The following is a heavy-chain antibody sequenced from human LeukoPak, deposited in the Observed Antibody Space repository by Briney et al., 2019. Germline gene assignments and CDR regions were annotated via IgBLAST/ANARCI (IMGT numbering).Heavy chain of an antibody. CDR3: ARYDFWSGYYFKASRGYYFDY. Sequence: ASVKVSCKASGGTFSSYAISWVRQAPGQGLEWMGGIILIFGTANYAQKFQGRVTITADESTSTAYMELSSLRSEDTAVYYCARYDFWSGYYFKASRGYYFDYWGQGTLVTVSS. V-gene: IGHV1-69*13. J-gene: IGHJ4*02. D-gene: IGHD3-3*01. CDR1: GGTFSSYA. CDR2: IILIFGTA.